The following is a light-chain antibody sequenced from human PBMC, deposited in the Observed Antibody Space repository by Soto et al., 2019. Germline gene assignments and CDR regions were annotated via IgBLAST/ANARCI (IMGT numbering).Light chain of an antibody. CDR1: SSEVGVSNY. J-gene: IGLJ1*01. CDR3: SAYTSTSALGV. Sequence: QSVLIQPASVSGSPGQSITISCTGTSSEVGVSNYVSWYQQHPGKVPKLMIYDVSIRPSGVSTRFSGSKSGNTASLTISGLQAEDEADYYCSAYTSTSALGVFGAGTKVTVL. CDR2: DVS. V-gene: IGLV2-14*03.